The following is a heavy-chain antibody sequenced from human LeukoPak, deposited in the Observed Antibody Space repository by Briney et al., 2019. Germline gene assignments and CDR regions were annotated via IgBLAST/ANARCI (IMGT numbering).Heavy chain of an antibody. CDR2: ISARNGNT. J-gene: IGHJ4*02. V-gene: IGHV1-18*04. CDR1: GYTFTKFG. Sequence: GAPVTVSCKASGYTFTKFGFSWVRQAPGQGLEWMGWISARNGNTNYAQRVQGRVTMTTDTSMSTAYMELRSLRSDDTAVYFCARDGGYDFHYFDYWGQGTLVTVSS. D-gene: IGHD5-12*01. CDR3: ARDGGYDFHYFDY.